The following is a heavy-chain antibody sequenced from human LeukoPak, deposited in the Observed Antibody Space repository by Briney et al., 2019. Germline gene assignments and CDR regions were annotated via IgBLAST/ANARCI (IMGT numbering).Heavy chain of an antibody. J-gene: IGHJ3*02. V-gene: IGHV1-69*05. CDR2: IIPIFGTA. CDR1: GGTFSSYA. Sequence: SVKVSCKASGGTFSSYAISWVRQAPGQGLEWMGGIIPIFGTANYAQNLQGRVTMTTDTSTSTAYMELRSLRSDDTAVYYCGRDSTSMIPSAPGIWGQGTKVTVSS. CDR3: GRDSTSMIPSAPGI. D-gene: IGHD3-22*01.